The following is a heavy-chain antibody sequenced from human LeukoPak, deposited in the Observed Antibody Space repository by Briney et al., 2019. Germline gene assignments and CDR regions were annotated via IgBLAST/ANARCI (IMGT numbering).Heavy chain of an antibody. CDR1: GGSFSGYY. D-gene: IGHD2-15*01. CDR3: ARESYCSGGSCYSRAFDI. V-gene: IGHV4-34*01. CDR2: INHSGST. J-gene: IGHJ3*02. Sequence: PSETLSLTCAVYGGSFSGYYWSWIRQPPGKGLEWIGEINHSGSTNYNPSLKSRVTISVDTSKNQFSLKLSSVTAADTAVYYCARESYCSGGSCYSRAFDIWGQGTMVTVSS.